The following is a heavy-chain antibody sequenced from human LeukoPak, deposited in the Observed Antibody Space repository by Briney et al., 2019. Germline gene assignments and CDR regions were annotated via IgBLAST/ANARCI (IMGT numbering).Heavy chain of an antibody. CDR2: ISYDGSNK. V-gene: IGHV3-30-3*01. CDR3: AKDANLKKFSGMDV. Sequence: PGRSLRLSCAASGFTFSSYAMHWVRQAPGKGLEWVAVISYDGSNKYYADSVKGRFTISRDNSKNTLYLQMNSLRAEDTAVYYCAKDANLKKFSGMDVWGQGTTVTVSS. J-gene: IGHJ6*02. CDR1: GFTFSSYA.